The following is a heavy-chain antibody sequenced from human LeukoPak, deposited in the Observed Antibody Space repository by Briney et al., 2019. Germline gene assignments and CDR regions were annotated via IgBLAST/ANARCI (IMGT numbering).Heavy chain of an antibody. V-gene: IGHV4-34*01. J-gene: IGHJ4*02. D-gene: IGHD3-3*01. Sequence: SETLSLTCAVYGGSFSGYYWSWIRQPPGKGLEWIGEINHSGSTNYTPSLKRRVTLSVATSKNQFSLKRSSVTAADTAVYYCASAIWRAFDYRGQGTLVTVS. CDR1: GGSFSGYY. CDR3: ASAIWRAFDY. CDR2: INHSGST.